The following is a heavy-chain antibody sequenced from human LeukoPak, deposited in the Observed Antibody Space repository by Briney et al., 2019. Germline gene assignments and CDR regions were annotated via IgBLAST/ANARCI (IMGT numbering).Heavy chain of an antibody. J-gene: IGHJ4*02. Sequence: SETLSLTCTVCGGSISTYYWSWIRQPPGERLEWIGYIYYSGSTNYNPSLKSRVTISVDTSKNLFSLKLTSLTAADTAVYYCARFHGSSSTSDYWGQGTLVTVSS. CDR2: IYYSGST. V-gene: IGHV4-59*01. D-gene: IGHD6-6*01. CDR1: GGSISTYY. CDR3: ARFHGSSSTSDY.